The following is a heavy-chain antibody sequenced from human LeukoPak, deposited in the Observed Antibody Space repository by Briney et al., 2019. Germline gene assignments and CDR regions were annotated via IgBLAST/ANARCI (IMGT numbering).Heavy chain of an antibody. CDR2: INPSGGST. CDR1: GYTFTSYY. CDR3: ARDYYGSGIVLPGKGGDYYFDY. D-gene: IGHD3-10*01. V-gene: IGHV1-46*03. Sequence: ASVKVSCKASGYTFTSYYMHWVRQAPGQGLEWMGIINPSGGSTSYAQKFQGRVTMTRDTSTSTVYMELSSLRSEDTAVYYCARDYYGSGIVLPGKGGDYYFDYWGQGTLVTVSS. J-gene: IGHJ4*02.